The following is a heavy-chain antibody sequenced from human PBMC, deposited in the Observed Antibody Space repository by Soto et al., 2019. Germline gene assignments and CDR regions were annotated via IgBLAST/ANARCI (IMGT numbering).Heavy chain of an antibody. CDR1: GYTFTSYY. CDR3: ARDSPAYDSSGYYPLDY. J-gene: IGHJ4*02. Sequence: QVQLVQSGAEVKKPGASVKVSCKASGYTFTSYYMHWVRQAPGQGLEWMGIINPSGGSTSYAQKFQGRVTMTRDTSTSTVYMELSSLRSEDTVVYYCARDSPAYDSSGYYPLDYWGQGTLVTVSS. D-gene: IGHD3-22*01. CDR2: INPSGGST. V-gene: IGHV1-46*01.